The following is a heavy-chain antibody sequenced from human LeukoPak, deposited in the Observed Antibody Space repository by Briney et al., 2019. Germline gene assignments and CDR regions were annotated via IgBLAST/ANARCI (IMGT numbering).Heavy chain of an antibody. Sequence: PGGSLRLSCAASGFTFTSYAMTWVRQAPRKGLEWVSTISGGGVTTNYADSVKGRFTVSRDNSKNTLYLQMNSLRAEDTAVYYCAKRVYGYLDYWGQGTLVTVSS. J-gene: IGHJ4*02. CDR3: AKRVYGYLDY. V-gene: IGHV3-23*01. CDR1: GFTFTSYA. D-gene: IGHD3-10*01. CDR2: ISGGGVTT.